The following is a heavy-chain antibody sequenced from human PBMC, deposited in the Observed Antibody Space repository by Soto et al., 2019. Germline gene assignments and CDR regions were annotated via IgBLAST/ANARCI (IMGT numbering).Heavy chain of an antibody. CDR2: IYYSGST. CDR3: ARERPDGCKLDP. Sequence: SETLSLTCTVSGGSISSYYWSWIRQPPGKGLEWIGYIYYSGSTNYNPSLKSRVTISVDTSKNQFSLNLSSVTAADTAVYYCARERPDGCKLDPWGQGTLVTSPQ. D-gene: IGHD6-19*01. J-gene: IGHJ5*02. CDR1: GGSISSYY. V-gene: IGHV4-59*12.